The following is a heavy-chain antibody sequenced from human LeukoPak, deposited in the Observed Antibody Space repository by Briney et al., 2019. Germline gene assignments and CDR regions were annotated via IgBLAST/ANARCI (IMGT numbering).Heavy chain of an antibody. CDR1: GFTFSTYA. CDR3: AKVGEHSHDY. V-gene: IGHV3-23*01. Sequence: GGSLRLSCAASGFTFSTYAMSWVRQAPGKGLEWVSAVSGSGGSTYYADSVKGRFTISRDNSKNTLYLQMNSLRAEDTAVYYCAKVGEHSHDYWGQGTLVTVSS. D-gene: IGHD1/OR15-1a*01. J-gene: IGHJ4*02. CDR2: VSGSGGST.